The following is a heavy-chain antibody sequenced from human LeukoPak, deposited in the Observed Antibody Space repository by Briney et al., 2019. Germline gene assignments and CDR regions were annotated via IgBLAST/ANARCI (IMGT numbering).Heavy chain of an antibody. Sequence: PGGSLRLFCAASGFTVSSNYMSWVRQAPGKGLEWVSVIYSGGSTYYADSVKGRFTISRDNSKNTLYLQMNSLRAEDTAVYYCARKTTVTKGGAFDIWGQGTMVTVSS. CDR3: ARKTTVTKGGAFDI. D-gene: IGHD4-17*01. J-gene: IGHJ3*02. V-gene: IGHV3-53*01. CDR1: GFTVSSNY. CDR2: IYSGGST.